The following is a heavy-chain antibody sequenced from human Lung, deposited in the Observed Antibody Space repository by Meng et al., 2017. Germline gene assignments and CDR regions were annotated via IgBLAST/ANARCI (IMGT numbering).Heavy chain of an antibody. V-gene: IGHV4-34*01. D-gene: IGHD4-11*01. Sequence: QLQLQQGGAGLLKPSETLSLPCVVSGGSFSDYYWSWIRQPPGKGLEWIGEINHSGSTNYNPSLESRATISVDTSQNNLSLKLSSVTAADSAVYYCARGPTTMAHDFDYWGQGTLVTVSS. CDR1: GGSFSDYY. J-gene: IGHJ4*02. CDR2: INHSGST. CDR3: ARGPTTMAHDFDY.